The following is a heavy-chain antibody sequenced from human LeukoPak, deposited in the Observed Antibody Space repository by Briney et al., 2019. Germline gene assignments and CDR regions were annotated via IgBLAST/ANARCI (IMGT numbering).Heavy chain of an antibody. CDR2: ISAYNGNT. CDR3: ARRSGPSGSYTDDAFDI. J-gene: IGHJ3*02. V-gene: IGHV1-18*04. Sequence: GASVKVSCKASGYTFTGYYMHWVRQAPGQGLEWMGWISAYNGNTNYAQKLQGRVTMTTDTSTSTAYMELRSLRSDDTAVYYCARRSGPSGSYTDDAFDIWGQGTMVTVSS. CDR1: GYTFTGYY. D-gene: IGHD1-26*01.